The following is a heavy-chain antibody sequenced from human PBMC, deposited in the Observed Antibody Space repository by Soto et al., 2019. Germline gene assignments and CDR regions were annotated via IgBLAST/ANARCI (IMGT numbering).Heavy chain of an antibody. CDR1: GFTFSSYS. J-gene: IGHJ6*02. CDR3: ARDSYGVYYYGMDV. V-gene: IGHV3-21*01. Sequence: PWGSLRLSCAASGFTFSSYSMNWVRQAPGKGLEWVSSISSSSSYIYYADSVKGRFTISRDNAKNSLYLQMNSLRAEDTAVYYCARDSYGVYYYGMDVWGQGTTVTVSS. D-gene: IGHD2-8*01. CDR2: ISSSSSYI.